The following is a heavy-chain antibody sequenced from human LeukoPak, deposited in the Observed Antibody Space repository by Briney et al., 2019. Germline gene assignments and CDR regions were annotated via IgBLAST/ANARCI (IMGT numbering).Heavy chain of an antibody. D-gene: IGHD2-15*01. Sequence: ASVTVSCKASGYTFTNHYMHWVRQAPGQGLQWMGIINPSGGTTNYAQKFQGRVTLTRDTSTSTVYMELSSLTSEDTAVYYCARALGVVAARGDWFDPWGQGTLVTVSS. CDR1: GYTFTNHY. CDR3: ARALGVVAARGDWFDP. CDR2: INPSGGTT. J-gene: IGHJ5*02. V-gene: IGHV1-46*01.